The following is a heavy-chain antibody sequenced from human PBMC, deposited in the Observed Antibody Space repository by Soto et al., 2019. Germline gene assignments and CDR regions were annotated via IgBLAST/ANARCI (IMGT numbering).Heavy chain of an antibody. CDR1: GGPFSSFA. CDR3: VSVITMIVGAYGAFDI. D-gene: IGHD3-22*01. V-gene: IGHV1-69*01. J-gene: IGHJ3*02. Sequence: QVQLVQSGAEVKKPGSSVKVSCKASGGPFSSFAISWVRQAPGQGLEWMGGIIPVLGTTNYAQRFQGRVKITADEYTSTAHMELNGLRSEDTALYYCVSVITMIVGAYGAFDIWGQGTVVTVSS. CDR2: IIPVLGTT.